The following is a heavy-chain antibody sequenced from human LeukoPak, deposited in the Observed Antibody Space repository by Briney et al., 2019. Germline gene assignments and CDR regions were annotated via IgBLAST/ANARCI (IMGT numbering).Heavy chain of an antibody. D-gene: IGHD5-24*01. CDR3: AREGEMATDRGWFDP. CDR2: INPSGGST. J-gene: IGHJ5*02. CDR1: GYTFTSYY. V-gene: IGHV1-46*01. Sequence: ASVKVSCKASGYTFTSYYMHWVRQAPGQGLEWMGIINPSGGSTSYAQKFQGRVTMTRDTSTSTVYMELSSLRSEDTAVYYCAREGEMATDRGWFDPWGQGTLVTVSS.